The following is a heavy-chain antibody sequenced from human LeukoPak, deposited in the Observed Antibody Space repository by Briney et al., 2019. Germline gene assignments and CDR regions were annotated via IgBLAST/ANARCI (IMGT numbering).Heavy chain of an antibody. D-gene: IGHD3-3*01. CDR2: ISGSGGST. J-gene: IGHJ4*02. Sequence: GGSLRLSCAASGFTFSSYAMSWVRQAPGKGLEWVSAISGSGGSTYYADSVKGRFTISRDNSKNTLYLQMNGLRAEDTAVYYCAAYPRITIFGVAKTDYWGQGTLVTVSS. CDR3: AAYPRITIFGVAKTDY. CDR1: GFTFSSYA. V-gene: IGHV3-23*01.